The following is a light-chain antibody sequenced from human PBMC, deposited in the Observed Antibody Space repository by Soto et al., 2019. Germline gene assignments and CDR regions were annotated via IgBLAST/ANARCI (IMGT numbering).Light chain of an antibody. CDR2: AAS. CDR1: QTFGNY. Sequence: DIQMTQSPSSLSASVGDRVTITCRASQTFGNYLNWYQQKPGKDPKVLIYAASSLQSGVPSRFSGSGSGTAFTLTISSLQPEDFATYYCQQSYSTPYTFGQGTKLEIK. CDR3: QQSYSTPYT. V-gene: IGKV1-39*01. J-gene: IGKJ2*01.